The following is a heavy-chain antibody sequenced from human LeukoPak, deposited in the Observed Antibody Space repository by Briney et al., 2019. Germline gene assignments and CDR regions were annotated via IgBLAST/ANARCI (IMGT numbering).Heavy chain of an antibody. V-gene: IGHV1-24*01. Sequence: GASVKVSCKASGGTFSSYAISWVRQAPGKGLEWMGGFDPEDGETIYAQKFQGRVTMTEDTSTDTAYMELSSLRSEDTAVYYCATRTYYYGSGSDNWFDPWGQGTLVTVSS. D-gene: IGHD3-10*01. CDR2: FDPEDGET. CDR1: GGTFSSYA. CDR3: ATRTYYYGSGSDNWFDP. J-gene: IGHJ5*02.